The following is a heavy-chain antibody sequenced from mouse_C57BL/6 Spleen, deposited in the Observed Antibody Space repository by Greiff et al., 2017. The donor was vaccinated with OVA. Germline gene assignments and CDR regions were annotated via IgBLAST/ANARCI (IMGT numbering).Heavy chain of an antibody. V-gene: IGHV1-15*01. J-gene: IGHJ1*03. CDR2: IDPETGGT. CDR3: TDYGSSYGYFDV. D-gene: IGHD1-1*01. CDR1: GYTFTDYE. Sequence: QVQLKQSGAELVRPGASVTLSCKASGYTFTDYEMHWVKQTPVHGLEWIGAIDPETGGTAYNQKFKGKAILTADKSSSTAYMELRSLTSEDSAVYYCTDYGSSYGYFDVWGTGTTVTVSA.